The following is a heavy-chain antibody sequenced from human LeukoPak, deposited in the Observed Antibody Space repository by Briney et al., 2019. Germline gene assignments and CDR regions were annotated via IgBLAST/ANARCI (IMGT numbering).Heavy chain of an antibody. CDR3: AALSAMVNFDY. J-gene: IGHJ4*02. V-gene: IGHV1-8*01. CDR1: GYTFTSYA. Sequence: ASVKVSCKASGYTFTSYAINWVRQATGQGLEWMGWMNPNSGNTGYAQKFQVRVTMTRNTSISTAYMELSSLRSEDTAVYYCAALSAMVNFDYWGQGTLVTVSS. D-gene: IGHD5-18*01. CDR2: MNPNSGNT.